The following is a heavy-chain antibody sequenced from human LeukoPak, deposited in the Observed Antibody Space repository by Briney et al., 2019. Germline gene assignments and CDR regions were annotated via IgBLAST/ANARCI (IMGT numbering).Heavy chain of an antibody. CDR3: ARGTNDYGGMYYFDY. CDR1: GYTFTSYD. CDR2: MNPNSGNT. Sequence: ASVKVSCKASGYTFTSYDINWVRQATGQGLEWMGWMNPNSGNTGYAQKFQGRVTTTRNTSISTAYMELSSLRSEDTAVYCCARGTNDYGGMYYFDYWGQGTLVTVSS. D-gene: IGHD4-23*01. V-gene: IGHV1-8*03. J-gene: IGHJ4*02.